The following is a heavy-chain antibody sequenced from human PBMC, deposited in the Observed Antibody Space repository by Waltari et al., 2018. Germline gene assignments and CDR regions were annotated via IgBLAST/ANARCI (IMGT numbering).Heavy chain of an antibody. CDR1: GSPFNTHW. D-gene: IGHD3-10*01. CDR2: INSEGSLI. V-gene: IGHV3-74*01. J-gene: IGHJ4*02. Sequence: EVQLVESGGGLVRPGGSLRLSCTASGSPFNTHWMPWVRQAPGKGLVWVARINSEGSLISYAASVKGRFTISRDNAKNTLYLQMNSLRAEDTAVYYCARGGGSLDYWGQGTQVTVSS. CDR3: ARGGGSLDY.